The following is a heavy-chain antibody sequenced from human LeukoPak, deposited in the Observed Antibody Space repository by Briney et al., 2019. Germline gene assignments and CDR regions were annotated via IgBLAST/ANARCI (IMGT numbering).Heavy chain of an antibody. J-gene: IGHJ5*02. D-gene: IGHD6-13*01. V-gene: IGHV3-30*04. Sequence: GGSLRLSCVASGFTFTGHSMHWVRQAPGKGLEWVAVVGVDERTIFYADSLKGRFTISRDNSKNTLYLQMNSLRAEDTAVYYCARDLGYSSSWTRWFDPWGQGTLVTVSS. CDR1: GFTFTGHS. CDR3: ARDLGYSSSWTRWFDP. CDR2: VGVDERTI.